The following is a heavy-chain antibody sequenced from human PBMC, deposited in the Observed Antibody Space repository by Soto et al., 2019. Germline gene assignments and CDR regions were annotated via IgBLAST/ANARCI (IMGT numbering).Heavy chain of an antibody. D-gene: IGHD1-26*01. CDR1: GYTFTSYY. V-gene: IGHV1-46*01. CDR2: INPSGGST. J-gene: IGHJ3*02. Sequence: QVQLVQSGAEVKKPGASVKVSSKASGYTFTSYYMHWVRQAPGQALEWMGIINPSGGSTSYAQKFQGRVTMTRDTSTSTVYMELSSLRSEDTAVYYCARDQELLSAFDIWGQGTMVTVSS. CDR3: ARDQELLSAFDI.